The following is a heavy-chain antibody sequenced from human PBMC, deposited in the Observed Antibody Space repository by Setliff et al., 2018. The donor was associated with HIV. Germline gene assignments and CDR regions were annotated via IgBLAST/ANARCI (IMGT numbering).Heavy chain of an antibody. CDR1: GDAINSGNNY. Sequence: PSETLSLTCTVSGDAINSGNNYWNWIRQRPRKGLEWIGYIYYDGATYYNPSLRSPVTISVDPSKNQIFLKMTSVTAADTAVYSCARGGALTMAPAGCFDSWGQGILVTVSS. CDR2: IYYDGAT. J-gene: IGHJ4*02. V-gene: IGHV4-31*01. CDR3: ARGGALTMAPAGCFDS. D-gene: IGHD3-10*01.